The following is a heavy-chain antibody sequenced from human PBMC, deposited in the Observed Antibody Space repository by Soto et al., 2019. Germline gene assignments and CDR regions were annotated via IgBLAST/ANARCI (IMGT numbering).Heavy chain of an antibody. CDR1: GVSLSTSS. J-gene: IGHJ4*02. Sequence: GVSLRLSCAASGVSLSTSSMAWDRQPPGKGLEWVSAISPSASDTLYADSVKGRFNISRDNPQNTLFLQMTSLRADDTAVYYCAKGGYTFAYEWGQGALVTVSS. CDR2: ISPSASDT. V-gene: IGHV3-23*01. D-gene: IGHD5-18*01. CDR3: AKGGYTFAYE.